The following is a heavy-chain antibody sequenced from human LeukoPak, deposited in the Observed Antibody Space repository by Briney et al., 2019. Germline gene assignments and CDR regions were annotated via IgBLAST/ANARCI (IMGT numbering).Heavy chain of an antibody. CDR2: IYYRGST. CDR1: GCSISSGDYY. J-gene: IGHJ3*02. V-gene: IGHV4-30-4*02. CDR3: ARDEGYYALADAFDT. D-gene: IGHD3-3*01. Sequence: KPSETPSLTCTSSGCSISSGDYYWCWIRQPRGQGLEWMGYIYYRGSTYHTPSLKTRVIISVDTSKTQFSLNLSSVTAADTAVYYCARDEGYYALADAFDTWGRGTMVTVSS.